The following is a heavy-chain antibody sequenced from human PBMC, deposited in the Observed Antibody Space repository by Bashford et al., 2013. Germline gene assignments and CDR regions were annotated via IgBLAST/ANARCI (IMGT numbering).Heavy chain of an antibody. CDR1: GYSFTSYW. J-gene: IGHJ3*02. V-gene: IGHV5-51*01. D-gene: IGHD2-21*02. Sequence: GESLKISCKGSGYSFTSYWIGWVRQMPGKGLEWMGIIYPGDSDTRYSPSFQGQVTISADKSVSTAYLQWSSLKASDSAMYYCATRPCGDCSFHIWGQGTSGHRLL. CDR3: ATRPCGDCSFHI. CDR2: IYPGDSDT.